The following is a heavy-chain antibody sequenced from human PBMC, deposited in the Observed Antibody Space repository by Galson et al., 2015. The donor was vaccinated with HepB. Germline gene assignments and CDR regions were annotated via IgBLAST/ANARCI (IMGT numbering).Heavy chain of an antibody. CDR2: IKQDGSEK. J-gene: IGHJ4*02. CDR1: GFTFSSYW. D-gene: IGHD3-16*01. V-gene: IGHV3-7*01. CDR3: ARISNYDYIWGSYGPYYFDY. Sequence: SLRLSCAASGFTFSSYWMSWVRQAPGKGLEWVANIKQDGSEKYYVDSVKGRFTISRDNAKNSLYLQMNSLRAEDTAVYYCARISNYDYIWGSYGPYYFDYWGQGTLVTVSS.